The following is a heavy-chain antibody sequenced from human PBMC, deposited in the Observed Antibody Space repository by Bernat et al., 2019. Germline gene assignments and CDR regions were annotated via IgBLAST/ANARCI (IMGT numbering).Heavy chain of an antibody. Sequence: QVQLQESGPGLVKPSETLSLTCTVPGGSISSYYWSWIRQPPGKGLEWIGYIYYSGSTNYNPSLKSRVTISVDTSKNQFSLKLSSVTAADTAVYYCARGGGSSWYDAFDIWGQGTMVTVSS. CDR3: ARGGGSSWYDAFDI. CDR2: IYYSGST. CDR1: GGSISSYY. J-gene: IGHJ3*02. D-gene: IGHD6-13*01. V-gene: IGHV4-59*01.